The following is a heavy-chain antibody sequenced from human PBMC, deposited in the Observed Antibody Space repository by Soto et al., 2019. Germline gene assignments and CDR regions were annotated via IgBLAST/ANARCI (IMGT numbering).Heavy chain of an antibody. V-gene: IGHV4-59*01. CDR2: IYYSGST. Sequence: PSETLSLTCTVSGGSISSYYWSWIRQPPGKGLEWIGYIYYSGSTNYNPSLKSRVTISVDTSKNQFSLKLSSVTAADTAVYYCARVPLSGDDILTGFWLDPWGQGTLVTVSS. D-gene: IGHD3-9*01. J-gene: IGHJ5*02. CDR3: ARVPLSGDDILTGFWLDP. CDR1: GGSISSYY.